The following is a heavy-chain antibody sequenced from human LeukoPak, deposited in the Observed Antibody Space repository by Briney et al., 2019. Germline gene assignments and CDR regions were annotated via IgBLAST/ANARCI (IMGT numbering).Heavy chain of an antibody. CDR3: ARRSGLVGDPARFDY. CDR1: GGSFSGYY. V-gene: IGHV4-34*01. Sequence: KPSETLSLTCAVYGGSFSGYYWSWIRQPPGKGLEWIGEINHSGSTNYNPSLKSRVTISVDTSKNQFSLKLSSVTAADTAVYYCARRSGLVGDPARFDYWGQGTLVTVSS. CDR2: INHSGST. J-gene: IGHJ4*02. D-gene: IGHD3-16*01.